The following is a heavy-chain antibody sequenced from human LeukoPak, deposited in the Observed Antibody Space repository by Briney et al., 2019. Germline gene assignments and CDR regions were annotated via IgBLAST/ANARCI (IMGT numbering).Heavy chain of an antibody. D-gene: IGHD3-22*01. V-gene: IGHV3-21*01. CDR2: ISGSGGTI. CDR1: GFTFSSYP. CDR3: ARDFTASDSSGYRTVGFDY. J-gene: IGHJ4*02. Sequence: GGSLRLSCEASGFTFSSYPMSWVRQAPGKGLEWVSAISGSGGTIYYADSVKGRFTISRDNAKNSLYLQMNSLRAEDTAVYYCARDFTASDSSGYRTVGFDYWGQGTLVTVSS.